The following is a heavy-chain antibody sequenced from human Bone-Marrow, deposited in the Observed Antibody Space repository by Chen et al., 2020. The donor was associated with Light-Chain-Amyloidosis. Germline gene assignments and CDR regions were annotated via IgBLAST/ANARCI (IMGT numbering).Heavy chain of an antibody. D-gene: IGHD2-21*02. CDR3: ARDPPLSTVVTMDV. V-gene: IGHV3-33*01. J-gene: IGHJ6*02. CDR2: RWDDGGKK. CDR1: GFTFSRSG. Sequence: QVQLVESGGGVVQPGRSLRLSCAASGFTFSRSGMHWVRQAPGKGLEWVAVRWDDGGKKLYADFVKGRFTISRDNSKNTLYLQMHSLRAEDTAVYYCARDPPLSTVVTMDVWGLGTTVTVSS.